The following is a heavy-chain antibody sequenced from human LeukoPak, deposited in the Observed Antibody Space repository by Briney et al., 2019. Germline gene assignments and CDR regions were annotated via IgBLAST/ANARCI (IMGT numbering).Heavy chain of an antibody. V-gene: IGHV4-4*02. CDR2: IYHSGNT. Sequence: ASETLSLICAVSGDSISTNNWYNWVREPPGKGLEWIGEIYHSGNTNYNPSLKSRVTISVDKSKNQFSLKLTSVTAADTAVYYCARDLGSSTPSGVWGRGTTVTVSS. J-gene: IGHJ6*04. D-gene: IGHD1-26*01. CDR3: ARDLGSSTPSGV. CDR1: GDSISTNNW.